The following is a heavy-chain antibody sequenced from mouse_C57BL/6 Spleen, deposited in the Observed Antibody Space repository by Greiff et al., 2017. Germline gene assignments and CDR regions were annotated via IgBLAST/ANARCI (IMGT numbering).Heavy chain of an antibody. V-gene: IGHV1-64*01. D-gene: IGHD2-2*01. CDR1: GYTFTSYW. CDR2: IHPNSGST. CDR3: APYGYDRAMDY. Sequence: QVQLQQPGAELVKPGASVKLSCKASGYTFTSYWMHWVKQRPGQGLEWIGMIHPNSGSTNYNEKFKSKATLTVDKSSSTAYMQLSSLTSEDSAVYYCAPYGYDRAMDYWGQGTSVTVSS. J-gene: IGHJ4*01.